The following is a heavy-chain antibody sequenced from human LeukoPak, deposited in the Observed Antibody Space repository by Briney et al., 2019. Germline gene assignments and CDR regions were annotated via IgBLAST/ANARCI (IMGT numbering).Heavy chain of an antibody. CDR1: GFTFSSYA. CDR3: ARSDMDV. V-gene: IGHV3-30*14. CDR2: ISYDGSSK. J-gene: IGHJ6*03. Sequence: GGSLRLSCAASGFTFSSYAMHWVRQAPGKGLEWVAVISYDGSSKYYADSVKGRFTISRDNSKNTVYLQMNSLRAEDTAVYYCARSDMDVWGKGTTVTISS.